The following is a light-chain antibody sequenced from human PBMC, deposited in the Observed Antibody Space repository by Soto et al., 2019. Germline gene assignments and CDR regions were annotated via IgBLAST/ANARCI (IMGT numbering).Light chain of an antibody. Sequence: QSVLTQPPSVSGAPGQRGTISCTGSSSNIGAGYDVHWYQQLPGTAPKLLIYGNSNRPSGVPDRFSGSKSGTSASLAITGLHAEDEADYYCLSYESSLSGVVFGGGTKVTVL. CDR1: SSNIGAGYD. V-gene: IGLV1-40*01. CDR2: GNS. J-gene: IGLJ2*01. CDR3: LSYESSLSGVV.